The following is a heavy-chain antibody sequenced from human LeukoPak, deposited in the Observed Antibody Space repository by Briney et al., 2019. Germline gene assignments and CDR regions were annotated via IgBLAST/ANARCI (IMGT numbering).Heavy chain of an antibody. D-gene: IGHD3-10*01. J-gene: IGHJ4*02. CDR3: ARDFYYGSGSSLDY. Sequence: GGSLRLSCVASGFTLRTYTMKRVRLGPGKGRECASYISGSGNTLYYADSVKGRFSISRDNAKNSLYLQMNSLRDEDTAVYYCARDFYYGSGSSLDYWGQGALVTVSS. CDR2: ISGSGNTL. V-gene: IGHV3-48*02. CDR1: GFTLRTYT.